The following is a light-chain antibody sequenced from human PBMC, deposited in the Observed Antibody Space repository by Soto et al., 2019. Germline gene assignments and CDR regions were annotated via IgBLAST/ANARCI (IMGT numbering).Light chain of an antibody. CDR3: SSYTSSSTYV. Sequence: SLLTQPASVFESPWQSITISCTGTNRAVGGYNYVSWYQQHPGKAPKLMIYDVSNRPSGVSNRFSGSKSGNTASLTISGLQAEDEADYYCSSYTSSSTYVFGTGTKVTVL. CDR1: NRAVGGYNY. J-gene: IGLJ1*01. V-gene: IGLV2-14*01. CDR2: DVS.